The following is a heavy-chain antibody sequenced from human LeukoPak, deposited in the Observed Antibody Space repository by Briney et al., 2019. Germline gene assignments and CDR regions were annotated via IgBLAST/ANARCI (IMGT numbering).Heavy chain of an antibody. J-gene: IGHJ5*02. CDR2: IYYSGST. D-gene: IGHD2-15*01. Sequence: PSETLSLTCTVSGGSISSYYWSWIRQPPGKGLEWIGYIYYSGSTNYNPSLKSRVTISVDTSENQFSLKLSSVTAADTAVYYCARLGYCSGGSCYSGWFDPWGQGTLVTVSS. CDR3: ARLGYCSGGSCYSGWFDP. CDR1: GGSISSYY. V-gene: IGHV4-59*08.